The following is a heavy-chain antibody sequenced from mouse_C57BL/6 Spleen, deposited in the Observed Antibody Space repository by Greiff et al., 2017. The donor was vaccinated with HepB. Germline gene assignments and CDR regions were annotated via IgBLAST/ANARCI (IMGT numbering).Heavy chain of an antibody. CDR3: VRVGLITTVVEGAWFAY. V-gene: IGHV10-3*01. D-gene: IGHD1-1*01. Sequence: EVKLVESGGGLVQPKGSLKLSCAASGFTFNTYAMHWVRQAPGKGLEWVARIRSKSSNYATYYADSVKDRFTISRDDSQSMLYLQMNNLKTEDTAMYYCVRVGLITTVVEGAWFAYWGQGTLVTVSA. CDR2: IRSKSSNYAT. J-gene: IGHJ3*01. CDR1: GFTFNTYA.